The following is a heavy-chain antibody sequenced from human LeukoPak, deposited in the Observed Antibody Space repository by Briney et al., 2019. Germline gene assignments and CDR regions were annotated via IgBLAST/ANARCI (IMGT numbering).Heavy chain of an antibody. V-gene: IGHV4-39*01. CDR1: GGSISSSSYY. J-gene: IGHJ4*02. D-gene: IGHD3-3*01. CDR2: IYYSGST. CDR3: ARGWEYYDFWSGYSKAGHFNY. Sequence: SETLSLTCTVSGGSISSSSYYWGWLRQPPGKGLEWIVSIYYSGSTYYNPSLKSQLTISVDTSKNQFSLKLSSVTAADTAVYYCARGWEYYDFWSGYSKAGHFNYWGQGTLVTVSS.